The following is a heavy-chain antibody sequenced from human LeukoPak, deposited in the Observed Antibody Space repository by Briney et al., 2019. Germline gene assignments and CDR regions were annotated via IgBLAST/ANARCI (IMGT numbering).Heavy chain of an antibody. CDR2: INAGNGNT. V-gene: IGHV1-3*01. Sequence: ASVTVSCKASGYTFTSYAMHWVRQAPGQRLERMGWINAGNGNTKYSQRFQGRVTITRDTSASTAYMELSSLRSEDTAVYYCARSKLLRFLEWLSPFDYWGQGTLVTVSS. CDR1: GYTFTSYA. J-gene: IGHJ4*02. CDR3: ARSKLLRFLEWLSPFDY. D-gene: IGHD3-3*01.